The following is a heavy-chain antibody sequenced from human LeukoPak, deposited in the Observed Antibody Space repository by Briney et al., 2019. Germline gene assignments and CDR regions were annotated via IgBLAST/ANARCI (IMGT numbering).Heavy chain of an antibody. J-gene: IGHJ4*01. CDR3: ARGGVVVASYGEF. CDR1: GFTFGSYW. V-gene: IGHV3-74*01. D-gene: IGHD3-22*01. Sequence: QPGGPLRLSCAASGFTFGSYWMHWVRQAPGEGLVWVSRINSDGSSTTYADSVKGRFTISRDNAKNTLQLQMNRLRAEDTVVYYCARGGVVVASYGEFWGPRTLATVSS. CDR2: INSDGSST.